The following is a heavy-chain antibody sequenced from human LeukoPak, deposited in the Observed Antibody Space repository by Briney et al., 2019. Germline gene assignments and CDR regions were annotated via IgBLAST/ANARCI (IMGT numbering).Heavy chain of an antibody. D-gene: IGHD2-2*01. V-gene: IGHV4-59*11. CDR1: GGSISSHY. CDR2: IYYSGST. J-gene: IGHJ6*02. Sequence: SETLSLTCTVSGGSISSHYWSWIRQPPGKGLEWIGYIYYSGSTNYNPSLKSRVTISVDTSKNQFSLKLSSVTAADTAVYYCARRSYCSSTSCYADYGMDVWGQGTTVTVSS. CDR3: ARRSYCSSTSCYADYGMDV.